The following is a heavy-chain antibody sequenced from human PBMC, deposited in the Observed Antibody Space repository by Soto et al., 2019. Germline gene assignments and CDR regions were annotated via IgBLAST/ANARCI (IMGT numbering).Heavy chain of an antibody. D-gene: IGHD2-21*01. J-gene: IGHJ3*02. CDR1: GFSLSTSGVG. Sequence: QTTLKESGPTVVNPTQTLTLTCTFSGFSLSTSGVGVAWIRQPPGKALEWLAIIYWDDDKRYSPSLKGRLTINEDTSKNLVCLTMTKMDPVDTATYYWARRSGVSPRAYGQLDTWGQGTRVTVSS. CDR3: ARRSGVSPRAYGQLDT. CDR2: IYWDDDK. V-gene: IGHV2-5*02.